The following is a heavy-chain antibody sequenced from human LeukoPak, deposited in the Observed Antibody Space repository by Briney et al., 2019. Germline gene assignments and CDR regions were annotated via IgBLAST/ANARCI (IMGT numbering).Heavy chain of an antibody. J-gene: IGHJ6*03. Sequence: AGGSLRLSCAASGFTFSSYWMSWVRQAPGKGLEWVANIKQDGSEKYYVDSVKGRFTISRDNAKNSLYLQMNSLRAEDTAVYYCARVRDTEQWPSPYYYSYMDVWGKGTTVTVSS. CDR1: GFTFSSYW. D-gene: IGHD6-19*01. CDR3: ARVRDTEQWPSPYYYSYMDV. V-gene: IGHV3-7*01. CDR2: IKQDGSEK.